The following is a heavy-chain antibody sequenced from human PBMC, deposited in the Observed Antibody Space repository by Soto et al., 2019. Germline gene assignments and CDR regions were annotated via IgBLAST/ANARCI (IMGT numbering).Heavy chain of an antibody. CDR2: ISYDGSNK. D-gene: IGHD3-22*01. J-gene: IGHJ3*02. V-gene: IGHV3-30-3*01. Sequence: GGSLRLSCAASGFTFSSYAMHWVRQAPGKGLEWVAVISYDGSNKYYADAVKGRFTISRDNSTNTLYLQMNSLRAEDTAVYYCAREGAGWGYYDSRKAFDIWGQGTMVTVSS. CDR3: AREGAGWGYYDSRKAFDI. CDR1: GFTFSSYA.